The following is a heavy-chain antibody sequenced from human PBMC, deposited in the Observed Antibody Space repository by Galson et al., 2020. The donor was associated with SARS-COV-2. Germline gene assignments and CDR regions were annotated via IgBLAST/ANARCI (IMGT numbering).Heavy chain of an antibody. CDR3: ATSPSLVRSGWFDR. CDR2: FDPEDGET. Sequence: ASVKVSCKVSGYTLTELSMHWVRQAPGKGLEWMGGFDPEDGETIYAQKFQGRVTMTEDTSTDKAYMELSSLRSEDTAVYYCATSPSLVRSGWFDRWCQGTLVSVSS. J-gene: IGHJ5*02. D-gene: IGHD6-13*01. CDR1: GYTLTELS. V-gene: IGHV1-24*01.